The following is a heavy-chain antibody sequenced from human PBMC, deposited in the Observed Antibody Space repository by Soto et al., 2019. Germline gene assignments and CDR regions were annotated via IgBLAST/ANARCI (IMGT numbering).Heavy chain of an antibody. D-gene: IGHD1-26*01. CDR2: VTKDGGNT. J-gene: IGHJ4*02. Sequence: EVQLLESGGGLVQPGGSLRLSCAASGFAYSNHAMSWVRQAPGKGLEWVSLVTKDGGNTFYADSVKGRFTISRDNSKNTVYLQMNSLRAEDTAVYYCAKREKYSFDYWGQGTLVTVSS. CDR1: GFAYSNHA. CDR3: AKREKYSFDY. V-gene: IGHV3-23*01.